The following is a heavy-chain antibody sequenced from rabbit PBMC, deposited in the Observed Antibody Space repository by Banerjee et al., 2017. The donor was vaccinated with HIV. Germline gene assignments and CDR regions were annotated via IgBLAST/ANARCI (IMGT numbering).Heavy chain of an antibody. CDR1: GFSFSGIDY. D-gene: IGHD3-1*01. Sequence: QSLEESGGDLVKPEGSLTLTCTASGFSFSGIDYLCWVRQAPGKGLEWIACVAPGDSDSSYYATWAKGRFTSSKTSSTTVTLQMTSLTAADTATYFCAKSVWSPAWNLWGQGTLVTVS. CDR2: VAPGDSDSS. CDR3: AKSVWSPAWNL. V-gene: IGHV1S40*01. J-gene: IGHJ4*01.